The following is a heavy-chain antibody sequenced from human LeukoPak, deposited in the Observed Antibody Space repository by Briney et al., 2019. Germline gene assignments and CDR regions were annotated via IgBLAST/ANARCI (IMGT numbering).Heavy chain of an antibody. CDR1: GFTFSNYW. CDR3: ARWSTTPDTEAGDY. Sequence: PGGSLRLSCAASGFTFSNYWIHWVRQAPGKGLVWVSRINTDGSTTTYADSVKGRFSISRDNAKNTVYLQMNNLRAEDTAVYFCARWSTTPDTEAGDYWGQGTLVTVSS. D-gene: IGHD1/OR15-1a*01. CDR2: INTDGSTT. V-gene: IGHV3-74*01. J-gene: IGHJ4*02.